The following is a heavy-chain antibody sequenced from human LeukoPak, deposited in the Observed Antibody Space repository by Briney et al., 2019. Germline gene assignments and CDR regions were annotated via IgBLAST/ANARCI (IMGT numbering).Heavy chain of an antibody. CDR3: VSSSTPPTYFDY. J-gene: IGHJ4*02. Sequence: GASVKVSCKASGYTFAGYYMHWARQAPGQGLEWMGWINPNSGGTNYAQKFQGRVTMTRDTSTSTVYMELSSLRSEDTAVYYCVSSSTPPTYFDYWGQGTLVTVSS. CDR2: INPNSGGT. V-gene: IGHV1-2*02. D-gene: IGHD6-6*01. CDR1: GYTFAGYY.